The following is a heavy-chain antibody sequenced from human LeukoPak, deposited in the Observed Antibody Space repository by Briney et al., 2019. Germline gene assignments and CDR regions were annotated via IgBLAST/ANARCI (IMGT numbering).Heavy chain of an antibody. CDR3: ARGWLQSPDY. CDR2: INHSGST. D-gene: IGHD5-24*01. J-gene: IGHJ4*02. Sequence: SETLSLTCAVYGGSFSAYYWSWIRQPPGKGLEWIGEINHSGSTYYNPSLKSRVTISVDTSKNQFSLKLSSVTAADTAVYYCARGWLQSPDYWGQGTLVTVSS. V-gene: IGHV4-34*01. CDR1: GGSFSAYY.